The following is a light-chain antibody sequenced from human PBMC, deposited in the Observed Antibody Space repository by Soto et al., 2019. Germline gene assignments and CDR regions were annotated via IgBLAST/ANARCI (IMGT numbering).Light chain of an antibody. CDR3: NSYAGGNNLV. J-gene: IGLJ3*02. Sequence: QSVLTQPPSASGSPGQPVTISCTGTSSDVGGYNYVSWYQQNPGKAPKLMIYEVNKRPSGVPDRFSGSKSGNTASLTVSGLQAEDEADYSCNSYAGGNNLVFGGGTKVTVL. V-gene: IGLV2-8*01. CDR1: SSDVGGYNY. CDR2: EVN.